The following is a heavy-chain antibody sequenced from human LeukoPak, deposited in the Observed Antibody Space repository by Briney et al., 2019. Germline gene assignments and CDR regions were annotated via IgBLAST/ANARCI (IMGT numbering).Heavy chain of an antibody. V-gene: IGHV4-59*01. J-gene: IGHJ4*02. CDR2: IYYSGST. D-gene: IGHD3-10*01. CDR3: ARRYGSRSYDY. Sequence: SETLSLTCTVSGGSISSYYWSWMRQPPGRGGEGVGYIYYSGSTNYNPSLKSGVTISVDTSKNQFSLKLSSVTAPDTAVYYCARRYGSRSYDYWGQGTLVTVSS. CDR1: GGSISSYY.